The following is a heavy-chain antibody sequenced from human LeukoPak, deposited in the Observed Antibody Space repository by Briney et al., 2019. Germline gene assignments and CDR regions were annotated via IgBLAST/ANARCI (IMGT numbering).Heavy chain of an antibody. CDR2: ISGSGSST. D-gene: IGHD2-2*01. CDR3: AKDFAMCSTSCARLDWFDP. Sequence: HPGGSLRLSCAASGFTFSSYAMSWVRQAPGKGLEWVSAISGSGSSTYYADSVKGRFTISRDNSKNTLYLQMNSLRAEDTAVYYCAKDFAMCSTSCARLDWFDPWGQGTLVTVSS. CDR1: GFTFSSYA. J-gene: IGHJ5*02. V-gene: IGHV3-23*01.